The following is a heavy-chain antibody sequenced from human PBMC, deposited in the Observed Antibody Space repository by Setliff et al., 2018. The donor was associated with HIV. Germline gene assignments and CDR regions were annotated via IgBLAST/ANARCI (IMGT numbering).Heavy chain of an antibody. D-gene: IGHD1-26*01. J-gene: IGHJ4*02. CDR1: GYPISSGYY. V-gene: IGHV4-38-2*02. CDR3: ARDPTVGSPDYFDY. Sequence: SETLSLTCTVSGYPISSGYYWGWIRQPPGKGLEWIGSIYHSGTTYYNPSLRSRVTISVDTSKNQFSLSLTSVTAADTAVYYCARDPTVGSPDYFDYWGQGTLVTVSS. CDR2: IYHSGTT.